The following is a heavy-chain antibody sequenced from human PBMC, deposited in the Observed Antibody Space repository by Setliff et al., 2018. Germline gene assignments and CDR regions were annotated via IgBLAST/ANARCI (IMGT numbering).Heavy chain of an antibody. CDR1: GYTFRNYA. J-gene: IGHJ4*02. CDR3: ARAPSVELVTIRTNSWCTY. V-gene: IGHV1-18*01. CDR2: ISVYNGDT. D-gene: IGHD2-8*02. Sequence: ASVKVSCKASGYTFRNYAFAWVRQAPGQGLEWVGWISVYNGDTNYAQKFQGRVTLTTDISTSTAYMELRSLTSDDSAFYYCARAPSVELVTIRTNSWCTYWGQGTLVTVSS.